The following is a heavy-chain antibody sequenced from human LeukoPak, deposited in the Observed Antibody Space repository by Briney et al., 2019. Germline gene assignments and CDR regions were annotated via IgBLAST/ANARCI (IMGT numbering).Heavy chain of an antibody. J-gene: IGHJ4*02. CDR2: ISAYNGNT. D-gene: IGHD1-26*01. Sequence: ASVKVSCKASGYTFTSYGISWVRQAPGQGLEWMGWISAYNGNTNYAQKLQGRVTMTTDTSTSTAYMELRSLRSDDTAVYYCARDGLRELLVFAFDYWGQGTLVTVSS. CDR1: GYTFTSYG. V-gene: IGHV1-18*01. CDR3: ARDGLRELLVFAFDY.